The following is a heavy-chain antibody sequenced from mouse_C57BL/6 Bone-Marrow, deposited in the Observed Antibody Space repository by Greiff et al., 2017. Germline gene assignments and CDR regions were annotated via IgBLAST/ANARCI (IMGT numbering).Heavy chain of an antibody. V-gene: IGHV14-4*01. CDR2: IDPENGDT. D-gene: IGHD1-1*01. CDR1: GFNIKDDY. J-gene: IGHJ3*01. Sequence: VQLKQSGAELVRPGASVKLSCTASGFNIKDDYMHWVKQRPEQGLEWIGWIDPENGDTEYASKFQGKATITADTSSNTAYLQLSSRTSEDTAVYYCTTPYGSSYGGCAYWGQGTLVTVSA. CDR3: TTPYGSSYGGCAY.